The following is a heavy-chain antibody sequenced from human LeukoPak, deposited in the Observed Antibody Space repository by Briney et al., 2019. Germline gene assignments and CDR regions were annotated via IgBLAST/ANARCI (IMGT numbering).Heavy chain of an antibody. CDR3: AKDLLAYCGGDCYSFDY. V-gene: IGHV3-23*01. J-gene: IGHJ4*02. CDR2: ISGSGGST. D-gene: IGHD2-21*02. CDR1: GFTFSSYA. Sequence: GGSLRLSCAASGFTFSSYAMSWVRQAPGKGLEWVSAISGSGGSTYYADSVKGRFTISRDNSKNTLYLQMNSLRAEGTAVYYCAKDLLAYCGGDCYSFDYWGQGTLVTVSS.